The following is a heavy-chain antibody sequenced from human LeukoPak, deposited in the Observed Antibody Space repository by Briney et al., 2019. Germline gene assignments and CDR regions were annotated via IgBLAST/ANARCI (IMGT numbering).Heavy chain of an antibody. J-gene: IGHJ4*02. CDR1: GFTFSTYA. D-gene: IGHD3-22*01. V-gene: IGHV3-48*04. CDR3: ARDIYYDSSGYYGSVY. CDR2: ISSSSSTI. Sequence: RSGGSLRLSCAASGFTFSTYAITWVRQAPGKGLEWVSYISSSSSTIYYADSVKGRFTISRDNAKNSLYLQMNSLRAEDTAVYYCARDIYYDSSGYYGSVYWGQGTLVTVSS.